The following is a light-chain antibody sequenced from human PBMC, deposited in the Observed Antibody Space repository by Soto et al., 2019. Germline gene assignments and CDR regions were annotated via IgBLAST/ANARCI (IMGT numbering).Light chain of an antibody. CDR3: QQYHNWPPIT. CDR2: GAS. J-gene: IGKJ5*01. CDR1: QSVRSN. V-gene: IGKV3-15*01. Sequence: IVMTHSPASLSVSAWERATLSVRSSQSVRSNLAWYQQKPGQAPRLLIYGASTRATGIPARFSGSGSGAEFTLTISSLQSEDFAVYYCQQYHNWPPITFGQGTRLEIK.